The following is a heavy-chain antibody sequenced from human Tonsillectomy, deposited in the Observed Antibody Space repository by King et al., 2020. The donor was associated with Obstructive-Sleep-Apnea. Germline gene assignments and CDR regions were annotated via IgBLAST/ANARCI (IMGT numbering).Heavy chain of an antibody. J-gene: IGHJ6*02. CDR3: ARGGYCSSTGCPPDYYYYVMDV. V-gene: IGHV1-69*10. Sequence: QLVQSGAEVKKPGSSVKVSCKASGGTFSSYAISWVRQAPGQGLEWMGGIIPILGIANYAQKFQGRVTITADKSTSTAYMELSSLRSEDTAVYYCARGGYCSSTGCPPDYYYYVMDVWGQGTTVPVSS. D-gene: IGHD2-2*01. CDR1: GGTFSSYA. CDR2: IIPILGIA.